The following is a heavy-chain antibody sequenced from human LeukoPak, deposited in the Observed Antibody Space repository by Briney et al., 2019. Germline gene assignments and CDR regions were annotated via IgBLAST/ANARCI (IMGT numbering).Heavy chain of an antibody. D-gene: IGHD2-21*02. CDR1: GYSISSGYY. V-gene: IGHV4-38-2*02. J-gene: IGHJ4*02. CDR3: ARDCGGDCYYTGSFDY. Sequence: PSETLSLTCTVSGYSISSGYYWGWIRQPPGKGREWIGSIYHSGSTYYNPSLKSRVTISVDTSKNQFSLKLSSVTAADTAVYYCARDCGGDCYYTGSFDYWGQGTLVTVSS. CDR2: IYHSGST.